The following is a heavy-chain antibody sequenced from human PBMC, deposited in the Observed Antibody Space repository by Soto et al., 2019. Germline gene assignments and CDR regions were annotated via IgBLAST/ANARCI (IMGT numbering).Heavy chain of an antibody. CDR1: GVTFSSFA. Sequence: GVSLRLSCAAAGVTFSSFAVSWVRQAPGKGLEWVSAISGSGGSTYYTPSVKGRFTISRDDFKNTLYLQMNSLRTEDTAMYYCAKLRDFVVLPAGILDYWGPGTLVTVLL. CDR3: AKLRDFVVLPAGILDY. D-gene: IGHD2-8*01. V-gene: IGHV3-23*01. J-gene: IGHJ4*02. CDR2: ISGSGGST.